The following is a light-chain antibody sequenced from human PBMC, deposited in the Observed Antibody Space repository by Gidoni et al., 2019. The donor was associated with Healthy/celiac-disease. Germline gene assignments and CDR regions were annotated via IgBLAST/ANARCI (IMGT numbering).Light chain of an antibody. J-gene: IGLJ2*01. Sequence: SYVLTQPPSVSVAPGQTARITCGGTNIGSKSVHWYQQKPGQDPVLVVYDDSDRPSGIPERFSGSNSGNTATLTISRVEAGDEADYYCQVWDSSSDHPDVVFGGGTKLTVL. CDR2: DDS. CDR1: NIGSKS. V-gene: IGLV3-21*02. CDR3: QVWDSSSDHPDVV.